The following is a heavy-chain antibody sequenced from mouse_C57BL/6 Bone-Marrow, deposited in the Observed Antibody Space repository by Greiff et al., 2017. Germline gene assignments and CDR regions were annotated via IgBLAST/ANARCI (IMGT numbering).Heavy chain of an antibody. J-gene: IGHJ4*01. CDR1: GFTFTSYW. D-gene: IGHD2-5*01. V-gene: IGHV1-50*01. CDR2: IDPSDSYT. Sequence: QVQLQQPGAELVKPGASVKLSCKASGFTFTSYWMQWVKQRPGQGLEWIGAIDPSDSYTNYNQKFKGKATLTVDTSSSTAYMQLSILTSEASAVYYCTRLDSNFAMDYWGQGTSVTVSS. CDR3: TRLDSNFAMDY.